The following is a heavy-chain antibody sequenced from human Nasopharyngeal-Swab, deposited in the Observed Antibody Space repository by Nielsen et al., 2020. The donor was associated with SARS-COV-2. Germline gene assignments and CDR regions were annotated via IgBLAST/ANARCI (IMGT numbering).Heavy chain of an antibody. CDR1: GGSISSSSYY. V-gene: IGHV4-39*01. D-gene: IGHD3-10*01. CDR3: ARQKTEYYGSGSVNWFDP. CDR2: IYYSGST. Sequence: SETLSLTCTVSGGSISSSSYYWGWIRQPPGKGLEWIGSIYYSGSTYYNPSLKSRVTISVDTSKNQFSLKLSSVTAADTAVYYCARQKTEYYGSGSVNWFDPWGQGTLVTASS. J-gene: IGHJ5*02.